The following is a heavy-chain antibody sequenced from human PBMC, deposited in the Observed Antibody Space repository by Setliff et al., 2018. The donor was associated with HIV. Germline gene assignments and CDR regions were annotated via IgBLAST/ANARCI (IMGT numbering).Heavy chain of an antibody. CDR3: AAGTYYYGSGSRSRSPFDY. CDR2: INPNNGGT. V-gene: IGHV1-2*02. Sequence: WASVKVSCKASGYTFTGYYMHWVRQAPGQGLEWMGWINPNNGGTNYAQKFQGRVTMTRDMSTSTAYMELSSLRSEDTAVYYCAAGTYYYGSGSRSRSPFDYWGQGTLVTVSS. CDR1: GYTFTGYY. D-gene: IGHD3-10*01. J-gene: IGHJ4*02.